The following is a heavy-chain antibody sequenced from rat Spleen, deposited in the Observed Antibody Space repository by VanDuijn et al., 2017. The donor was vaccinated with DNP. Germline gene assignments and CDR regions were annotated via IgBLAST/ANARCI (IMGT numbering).Heavy chain of an antibody. CDR3: ARGLNYGGYIYSWYFDF. CDR1: GYSITSNY. Sequence: EVQLQESGPGLVKPSQSLSLTCSVTGYSITSNYWAWIRKFPGNKMEWMGYISYSGSTGYNPSLKSRISITRDTSKNQFFLQLNPITTEDTATYYCARGLNYGGYIYSWYFDFWGPGTMVTVSS. D-gene: IGHD1-11*01. CDR2: ISYSGST. J-gene: IGHJ1*01. V-gene: IGHV3-1*01.